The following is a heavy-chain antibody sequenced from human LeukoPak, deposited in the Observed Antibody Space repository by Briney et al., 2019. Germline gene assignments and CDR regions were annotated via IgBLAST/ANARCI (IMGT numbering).Heavy chain of an antibody. D-gene: IGHD3-10*01. CDR1: GGSFSGYY. Sequence: SETVSLTCAVYGGSFSGYYWSWIRQPPGKGLEWIGEINHSGSTNYNPSLKSRVTISVDTSKNQFSLKLSSVTAADTAVYYCARQKALVPWFGELIGLYFDYWGQGTLVTVSS. J-gene: IGHJ4*02. CDR3: ARQKALVPWFGELIGLYFDY. V-gene: IGHV4-34*01. CDR2: INHSGST.